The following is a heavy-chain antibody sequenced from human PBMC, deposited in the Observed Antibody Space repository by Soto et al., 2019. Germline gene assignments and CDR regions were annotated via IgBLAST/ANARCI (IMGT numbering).Heavy chain of an antibody. J-gene: IGHJ4*02. CDR1: GFTFTNYG. D-gene: IGHD5-12*01. Sequence: PGGSLRLSCAASGFTFTNYGMHWVRQAPGKGLEWVAVISKDGSNKDYTDSVRGRFTISRDDSKNTLYLQMNSLRAEDTAVYYCAKPKFSIILNIRGADYFDYWGQGPLVTVPS. CDR2: ISKDGSNK. V-gene: IGHV3-30*18. CDR3: AKPKFSIILNIRGADYFDY.